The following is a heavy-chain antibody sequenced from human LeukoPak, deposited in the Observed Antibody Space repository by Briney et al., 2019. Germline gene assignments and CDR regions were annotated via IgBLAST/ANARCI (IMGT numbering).Heavy chain of an antibody. CDR1: GFTFSTYS. CDR2: IYNSGAKT. CDR3: ARDFTSHWGYYYYYYGMDV. J-gene: IGHJ6*02. D-gene: IGHD2-2*01. V-gene: IGHV3-23*01. Sequence: GGSLRLSCAASGFTFSTYSMTWVRQGPGKGLEWVSSIYNSGAKTFYADSVKGRFTISRDNSKNTLYLQMNSLRAEDTAVYYCARDFTSHWGYYYYYYGMDVWGQGTTVTVSS.